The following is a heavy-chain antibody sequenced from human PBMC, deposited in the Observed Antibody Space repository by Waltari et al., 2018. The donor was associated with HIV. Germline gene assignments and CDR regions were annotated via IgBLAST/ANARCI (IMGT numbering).Heavy chain of an antibody. CDR1: GEPFKNHF. Sequence: QVQLRQWGAGRLKPSETLSLTCAVYGEPFKNHFRACFRRSPEKGLEWIGENEHRGETNYNPSFKTRVAISVDMSKNQFSLKLKSATAADTAVYYCARGLGSRPFFRAYDTWGQGTLVTVSS. CDR2: NEHRGET. V-gene: IGHV4-34*01. D-gene: IGHD3-16*01. CDR3: ARGLGSRPFFRAYDT. J-gene: IGHJ4*02.